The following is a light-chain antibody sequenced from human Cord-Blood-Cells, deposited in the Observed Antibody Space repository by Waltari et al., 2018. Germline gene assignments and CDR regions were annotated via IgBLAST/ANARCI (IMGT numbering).Light chain of an antibody. V-gene: IGKV1-39*01. CDR1: QSISSY. J-gene: IGKJ3*01. CDR2: AAS. Sequence: DIQMTQSPSSLSASVGDRVTITCRAIQSISSYLNWYQQKPGKAPKLLSYAASSLQSGFPSRFSGSGSGTDFTLTISSLQPEDFATYYCQQSYSTPRTFGPGTKVDIK. CDR3: QQSYSTPRT.